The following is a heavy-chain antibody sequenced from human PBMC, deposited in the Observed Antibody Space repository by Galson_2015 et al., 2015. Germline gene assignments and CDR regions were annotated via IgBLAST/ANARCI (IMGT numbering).Heavy chain of an antibody. CDR1: GFTFSSYW. Sequence: SLRLSCAASGFTFSSYWMSWVRQAPGKGLEWVANIKQDGSEKYYVDSVKGRFTISRDNAKNSLYLQMNSLRAEDTAVYYCVRDYGSGSYYKDAYYFDYWGQRTLVTVSS. D-gene: IGHD3-10*01. V-gene: IGHV3-7*01. CDR3: VRDYGSGSYYKDAYYFDY. J-gene: IGHJ4*02. CDR2: IKQDGSEK.